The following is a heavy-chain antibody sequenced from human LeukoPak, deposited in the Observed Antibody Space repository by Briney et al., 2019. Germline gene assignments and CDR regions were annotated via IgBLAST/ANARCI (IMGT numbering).Heavy chain of an antibody. V-gene: IGHV3-53*04. D-gene: IGHD3-22*01. CDR3: ARAYDSSGYYPEYFQD. Sequence: PGGSLRLSCAASGFTVSSNYMSWVRQAPRQGLEWVSIIYGGGTTYYADSVKGRFTISRHNSKNTLYLQMNSLRADDTAVYYCARAYDSSGYYPEYFQDWGQGTLVTVSS. CDR2: IYGGGTT. CDR1: GFTVSSNY. J-gene: IGHJ1*01.